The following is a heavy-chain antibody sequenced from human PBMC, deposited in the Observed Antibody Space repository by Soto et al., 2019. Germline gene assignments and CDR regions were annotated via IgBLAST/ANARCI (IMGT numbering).Heavy chain of an antibody. CDR3: ARDPDSSGYYYFDY. V-gene: IGHV3-64*01. J-gene: IGHJ4*02. CDR1: GFTFSSYA. CDR2: ISSYGGST. D-gene: IGHD3-22*01. Sequence: EVQLVESGGGLVQPGGSLRLSCAASGFTFSSYATHWVRQAPGKGLEYVSAISSYGGSTYYANSVKGRFTISRDNSKNTLYLQMGSLRAEDMAVYYCARDPDSSGYYYFDYWGQGTLVTVSS.